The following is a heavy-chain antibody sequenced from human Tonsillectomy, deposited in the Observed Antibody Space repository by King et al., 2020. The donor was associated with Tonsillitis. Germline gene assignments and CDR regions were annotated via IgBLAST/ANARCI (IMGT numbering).Heavy chain of an antibody. V-gene: IGHV4-59*08. CDR2: IYYSGNT. J-gene: IGHJ3*02. CDR3: ARPVGAHDAFDI. Sequence: QLQESGPGLVKPSETLSLTCTVSGGSLSTYYWSWIRQPPGKGLEWSGYIYYSGNTNCNPSLRSRVTISVDTSKNQFSLKLSSVTAADTAVYYCARPVGAHDAFDIWGHGTMVTVSS. CDR1: GGSLSTYY. D-gene: IGHD1-26*01.